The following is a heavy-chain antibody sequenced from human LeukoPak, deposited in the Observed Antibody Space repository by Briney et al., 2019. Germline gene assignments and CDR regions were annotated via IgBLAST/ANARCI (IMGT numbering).Heavy chain of an antibody. J-gene: IGHJ4*02. CDR2: IYSSGST. CDR1: GGSISISSYH. Sequence: SETLSLTCSVSGGSISISSYHWDWIRQHPGQGLEWIGGIYSSGSTSYNPSLKSRVTMSVDTSKNQFSLKLSSVTAADTAMYYCARHDSSVDYADYWGQGTLVTVSS. D-gene: IGHD3-22*01. V-gene: IGHV4-39*01. CDR3: ARHDSSVDYADY.